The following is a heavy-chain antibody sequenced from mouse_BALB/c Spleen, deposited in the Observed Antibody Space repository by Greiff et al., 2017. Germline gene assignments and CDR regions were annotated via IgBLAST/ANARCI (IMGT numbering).Heavy chain of an antibody. V-gene: IGHV14-3*02. CDR1: GFNIKDTY. CDR2: IDPANGNT. J-gene: IGHJ4*01. Sequence: VQLKESGAELVKPGASVKLSCTTSGFNIKDTYMHWVKQRPEQGLEWIGRIDPANGNTKYDPKFQGKATITADTSSNTAYLQLSSLTSEDTAVYYCAGEDAMDDWGQGTSVTVSS. CDR3: AGEDAMDD.